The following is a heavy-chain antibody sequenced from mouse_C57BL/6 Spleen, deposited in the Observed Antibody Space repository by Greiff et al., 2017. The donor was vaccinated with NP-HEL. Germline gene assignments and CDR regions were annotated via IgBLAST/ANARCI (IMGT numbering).Heavy chain of an antibody. D-gene: IGHD4-1*01. CDR2: IRNKANGYTT. V-gene: IGHV7-3*01. J-gene: IGHJ4*01. CDR1: GFTFTDYY. CDR3: ARSGTGYAMDY. Sequence: EVNLVESGGGLVQPGGSPSLSCAASGFTFTDYYMSWVRQPPGKALEWLGFIRNKANGYTTEYSASVKGRFTISRDNSQIILYLQMNALRAEDSATYYCARSGTGYAMDYWGQGTSVTVSS.